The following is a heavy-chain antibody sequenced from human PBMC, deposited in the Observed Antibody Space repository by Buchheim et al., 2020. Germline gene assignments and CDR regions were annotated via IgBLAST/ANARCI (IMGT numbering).Heavy chain of an antibody. CDR2: ISGSGDNT. CDR1: GFTFSSYD. Sequence: EVQLLESGGGLVQPGGSLRLSCAASGFTFSSYDMTWVRQAPGKGLEWVSGISGSGDNTHYTAPVKGRFTISPDNSKNTVYLQMNTLRAEDTAVYYCAKGSSRITIFGVVNGGMDVWGQGTT. V-gene: IGHV3-23*01. D-gene: IGHD3-3*01. CDR3: AKGSSRITIFGVVNGGMDV. J-gene: IGHJ6*02.